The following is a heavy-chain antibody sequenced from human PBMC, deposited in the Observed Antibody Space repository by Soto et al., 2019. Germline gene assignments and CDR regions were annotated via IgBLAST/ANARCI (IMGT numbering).Heavy chain of an antibody. Sequence: QVQLVESGGGVVQPGRSLRLSCAASGFTFSSYAMHWVRQAPGKGLEWVAVISYDGSNKYYADSVKGRFTISRDNSKNTLYLQMNSLRAEDTAVYYCARDIRVATRYFDYWGQGTLVTVSS. J-gene: IGHJ4*02. V-gene: IGHV3-30-3*01. D-gene: IGHD5-12*01. CDR3: ARDIRVATRYFDY. CDR2: ISYDGSNK. CDR1: GFTFSSYA.